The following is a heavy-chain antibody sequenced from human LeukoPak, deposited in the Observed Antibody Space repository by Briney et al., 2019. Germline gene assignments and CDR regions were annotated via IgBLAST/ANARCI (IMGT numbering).Heavy chain of an antibody. V-gene: IGHV3-74*01. J-gene: IGHJ4*02. CDR2: INSDGSST. CDR1: GFIFSSYW. CDR3: ARETIWSGYYHFDY. Sequence: PGRSLRLSCAASGFIFSSYWMHWVRQAPGKGLVWVSRINSDGSSTSYADSVKGRFTISRDNAKNTLYVQMNSLRAEDTAVYYCARETIWSGYYHFDYWGQGTLVTVSS. D-gene: IGHD3-3*01.